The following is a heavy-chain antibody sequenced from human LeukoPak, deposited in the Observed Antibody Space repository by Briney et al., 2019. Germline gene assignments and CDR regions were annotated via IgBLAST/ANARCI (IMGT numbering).Heavy chain of an antibody. Sequence: ASVKVSCKASGYTFTGYYVHWVRQAPGPGLECMGWINPNSGGTNYAQKFQGRVTMTRDTSISTAYMELSRLRSDDTAVYYCARGGSGSYFSWLDPWGQGTLVTVSS. J-gene: IGHJ5*02. D-gene: IGHD3-10*01. CDR2: INPNSGGT. CDR3: ARGGSGSYFSWLDP. CDR1: GYTFTGYY. V-gene: IGHV1-2*02.